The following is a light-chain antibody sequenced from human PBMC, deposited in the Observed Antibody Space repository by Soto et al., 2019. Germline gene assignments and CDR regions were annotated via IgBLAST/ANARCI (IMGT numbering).Light chain of an antibody. CDR3: SSYTSSSTLV. CDR2: EVS. V-gene: IGLV2-14*01. J-gene: IGLJ1*01. CDR1: SSDFGAYNY. Sequence: QSALTQPASVSGSPGQSITISCTGTSSDFGAYNYVSWYQQHPGKAPKLMIYEVSNRPSGVSNRFSGSKSGNTASLTISGLQAEDEADYYCSSYTSSSTLVFGTGTKVTVL.